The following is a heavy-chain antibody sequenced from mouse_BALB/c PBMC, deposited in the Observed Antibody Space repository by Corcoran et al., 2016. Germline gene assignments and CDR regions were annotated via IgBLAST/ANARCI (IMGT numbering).Heavy chain of an antibody. D-gene: IGHD1-1*01. CDR1: GYTFTEYT. CDR2: INPNNGVT. V-gene: IGHV1-18*01. Sequence: EVQLQQSGPELVKPGASVKISCKTSGYTFTEYTMHGVKQSHGKSLEWIGGINPNNGVTSYNQKFKGKDTLTVDKSSSTACLELSSLTSEDSAVYYCASSIYYYGSSYPAWFAYWGQGTLVNVSA. CDR3: ASSIYYYGSSYPAWFAY. J-gene: IGHJ3*01.